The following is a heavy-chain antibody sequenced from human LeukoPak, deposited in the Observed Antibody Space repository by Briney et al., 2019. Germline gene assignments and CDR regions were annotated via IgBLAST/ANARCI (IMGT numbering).Heavy chain of an antibody. V-gene: IGHV3-30*18. CDR2: ISHDGSNN. J-gene: IGHJ4*02. Sequence: GGSLRLSCAASGFTFSNYGMRWVRQAPGKGLEWVVVISHDGSNNNYADSVKGRFTISRDNSKNTLYLQMNSLRPEDTAVYYCAKVRVGTAHFDYWGQGTLVTVSS. CDR1: GFTFSNYG. CDR3: AKVRVGTAHFDY. D-gene: IGHD2-15*01.